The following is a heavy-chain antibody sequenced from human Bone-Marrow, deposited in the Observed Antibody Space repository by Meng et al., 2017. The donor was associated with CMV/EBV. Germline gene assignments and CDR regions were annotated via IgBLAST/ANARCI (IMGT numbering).Heavy chain of an antibody. CDR3: ARISNWFDP. V-gene: IGHV4-61*01. J-gene: IGHJ5*02. CDR1: GGSVSSGSYY. CDR2: IYYSGST. Sequence: GSLRLSCTVSGGSVSSGSYYWSWIRQPPGKGLEWIGYIYYSGSTNYNPSLKSRVTISVDTSKNQFSLKLSSVTAADTAVYYCARISNWFDPWGQGTLVTVSS.